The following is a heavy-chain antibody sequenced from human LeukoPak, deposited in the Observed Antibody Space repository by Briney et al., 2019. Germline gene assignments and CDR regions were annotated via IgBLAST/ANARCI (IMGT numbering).Heavy chain of an antibody. CDR1: GDSVSSNSAV. J-gene: IGHJ4*02. Sequence: SQTLSLTCALSGDSVSSNSAVWNWIRQSPSRGLEWLGRTYYRAKWGNDYAVSVKSRITINPDTSKNQLSLQLNSVAPEDTAVYYCARGVSSSGFDYWGQGTLVTVSS. CDR2: TYYRAKWGN. V-gene: IGHV6-1*01. D-gene: IGHD6-6*01. CDR3: ARGVSSSGFDY.